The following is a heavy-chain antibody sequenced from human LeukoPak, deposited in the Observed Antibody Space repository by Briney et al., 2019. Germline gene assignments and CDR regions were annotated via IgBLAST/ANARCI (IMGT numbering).Heavy chain of an antibody. D-gene: IGHD1-26*01. Sequence: GASVKVSRKASGYTFTGYYMHWVRQAPGQGLEWMGWINPNSGGTNYAQKFQGRVTMTRDTSISTAYMELSRLRSDDTAVYYCARDMSGSYQDNWFDPWGQGTLVTVSS. V-gene: IGHV1-2*02. CDR3: ARDMSGSYQDNWFDP. CDR1: GYTFTGYY. J-gene: IGHJ5*02. CDR2: INPNSGGT.